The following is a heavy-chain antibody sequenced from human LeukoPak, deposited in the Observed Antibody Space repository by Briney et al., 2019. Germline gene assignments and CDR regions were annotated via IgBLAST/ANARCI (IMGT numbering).Heavy chain of an antibody. CDR2: INHSGST. J-gene: IGHJ5*02. V-gene: IGHV4-34*01. CDR1: GGSFSGYY. Sequence: SETLSLTCAVYGGSFSGYYWSWIRQPPGKGLEWIEEINHSGSTNYNPSLKSRVTISVDTSKNQFSLKLSSVTAADTAVYYCARGRRNWFDPWGQGTLVTVSS. CDR3: ARGRRNWFDP.